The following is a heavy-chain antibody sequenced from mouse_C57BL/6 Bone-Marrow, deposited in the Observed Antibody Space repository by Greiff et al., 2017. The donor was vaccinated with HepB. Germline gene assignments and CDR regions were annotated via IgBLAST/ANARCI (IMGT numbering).Heavy chain of an antibody. CDR3: ARGSCTTGFAY. Sequence: QVQLQQPGAELVMPGASVKLSCKASGYTFTSYWMHWVKQRPGQGLEWIGEIDPSDSYTNYNQKFKGKSTLTVDKSSSTAYMQLSSLTSEDSAVYYCARGSCTTGFAYWGQGTLVTVSA. CDR1: GYTFTSYW. V-gene: IGHV1-69*01. D-gene: IGHD1-1*01. J-gene: IGHJ3*01. CDR2: IDPSDSYT.